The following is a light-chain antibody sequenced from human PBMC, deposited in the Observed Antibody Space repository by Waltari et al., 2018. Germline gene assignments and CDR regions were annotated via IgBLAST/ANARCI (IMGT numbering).Light chain of an antibody. CDR2: NTS. V-gene: IGLV8-61*01. CDR1: SGSVSTSNY. CDR3: MLYMGTGSFV. Sequence: TVVTQEPSLSVSPGGTVTLTCGLNSGSVSTSNYPNWYQQTPGQAPRTLIYNTSPRPLGVTARFSGSSLGNKAALTITGAQADDESDYYCMLYMGTGSFVVGSGTKLTV. J-gene: IGLJ6*01.